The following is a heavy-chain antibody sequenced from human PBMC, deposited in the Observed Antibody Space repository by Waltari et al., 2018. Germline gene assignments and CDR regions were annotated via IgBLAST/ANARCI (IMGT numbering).Heavy chain of an antibody. CDR3: ARQNIHSYGYGYFDY. V-gene: IGHV5-51*01. CDR1: GYSFARYL. D-gene: IGHD5-18*01. Sequence: EVQLVQSGAEVKKPGESLKISCQGSGYSFARYLTGWVGQMPGKGLEWMGIIYPGDSSTKYSPSFQGQVTISVDTSISTAYLQWSSLKASDTAMYFCARQNIHSYGYGYFDYWGQGTLVTVSS. CDR2: IYPGDSST. J-gene: IGHJ4*02.